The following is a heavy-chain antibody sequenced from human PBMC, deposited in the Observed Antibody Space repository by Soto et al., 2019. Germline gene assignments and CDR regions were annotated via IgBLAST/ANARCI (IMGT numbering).Heavy chain of an antibody. D-gene: IGHD2-2*01. V-gene: IGHV4-39*01. CDR3: ARLSSAAAKL. CDR1: GDSISSRSYY. Sequence: QLQLQESGPGLVKPSETLSLTCTVSGDSISSRSYYWGWIRQPPGKGLEWIGSIYYSGSTYYNPSLNSQVTMSVDTSKNQFYLKVSSVTAADTAVYYCARLSSAAAKLWGQGTLVTVSS. CDR2: IYYSGST. J-gene: IGHJ4*02.